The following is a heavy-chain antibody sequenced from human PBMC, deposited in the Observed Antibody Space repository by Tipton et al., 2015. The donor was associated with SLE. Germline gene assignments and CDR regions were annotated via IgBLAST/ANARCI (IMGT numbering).Heavy chain of an antibody. CDR3: ARAPIDFRGNYGLDV. D-gene: IGHD3-9*01. Sequence: TLSLTCTVSGGSVSSSSKYRAWIRQPPGKGLEWIGSIYYTGTTTYYNSFLKSRVTISVDRSKNQFSLRLSSVTAADTAVYYCARAPIDFRGNYGLDVWGQGTTVTVSS. CDR2: IYYTGTTT. CDR1: GGSVSSSSKY. V-gene: IGHV4-39*07. J-gene: IGHJ6*02.